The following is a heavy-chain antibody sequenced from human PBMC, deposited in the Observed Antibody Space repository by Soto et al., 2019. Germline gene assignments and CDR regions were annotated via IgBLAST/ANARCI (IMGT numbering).Heavy chain of an antibody. J-gene: IGHJ4*02. Sequence: PGESLKLSCKGSGYSFTSYWIGWVRQMPGKGLEWMGIIYPGDSDTRYSPSFQGQVTISADKSISTAYLQWSSLKASDTAMYYCARLPYYDYVWGSYRPYYFDYWGQGTLVTVSS. D-gene: IGHD3-16*02. CDR3: ARLPYYDYVWGSYRPYYFDY. CDR2: IYPGDSDT. CDR1: GYSFTSYW. V-gene: IGHV5-51*01.